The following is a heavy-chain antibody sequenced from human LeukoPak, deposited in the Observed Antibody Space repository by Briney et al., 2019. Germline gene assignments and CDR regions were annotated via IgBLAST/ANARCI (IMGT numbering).Heavy chain of an antibody. Sequence: GGSLRLSCAASGFTFSQYWMSWVRQAPGKGLEWVANIKQDGSEKYFVDSVKGRFTISRDNAKNTLYLQMNSLRAEDTAVYYCASWDYDFWSGYETDAFDIWGQGTMVTVSS. V-gene: IGHV3-7*01. D-gene: IGHD3-3*01. CDR2: IKQDGSEK. J-gene: IGHJ3*02. CDR1: GFTFSQYW. CDR3: ASWDYDFWSGYETDAFDI.